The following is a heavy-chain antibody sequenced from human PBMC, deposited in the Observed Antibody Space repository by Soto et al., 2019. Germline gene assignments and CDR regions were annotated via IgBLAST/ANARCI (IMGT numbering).Heavy chain of an antibody. CDR3: AIYGGNSVSFDY. CDR2: IYYSGST. CDR1: GGSISSGDYY. V-gene: IGHV4-30-4*01. D-gene: IGHD4-17*01. J-gene: IGHJ4*02. Sequence: QVQLQESGPGLVKPSQTLSLTCTVSGGSISSGDYYWSWIRQPPGKGLEWIGYIYYSGSTYYTPSLKSRVTISVDTSKNQFSLKLSSVTAADTAGYYCAIYGGNSVSFDYWGQGTLVTVSS.